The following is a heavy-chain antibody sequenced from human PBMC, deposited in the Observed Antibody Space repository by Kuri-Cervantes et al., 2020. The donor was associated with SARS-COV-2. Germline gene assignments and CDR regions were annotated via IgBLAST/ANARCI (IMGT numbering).Heavy chain of an antibody. J-gene: IGHJ2*01. D-gene: IGHD1-26*01. V-gene: IGHV3-30*04. CDR2: ISYDGSNK. Sequence: GESLKISCAASGFTFSSYAMHWVRQAPGKGLEWVAVISYDGSNKYYADSVKGRFTISRDNSKNTLYLQMNSLRAEDTTVYYCASELLWYFDHWGRGTLVTVSS. CDR3: ASELLWYFDH. CDR1: GFTFSSYA.